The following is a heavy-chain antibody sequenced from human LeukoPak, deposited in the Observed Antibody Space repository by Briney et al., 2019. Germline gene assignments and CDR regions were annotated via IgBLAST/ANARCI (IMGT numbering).Heavy chain of an antibody. CDR3: ARDWVGYYGSGSSDY. CDR2: INSDGSST. CDR1: AFTLTSYA. Sequence: GGSLRLSCAASAFTLTSYAMSWVRQAPGKGLVWVSHINSDGSSTSYADSVKGRFTISRDNAKNTLYLQMNSLRADDTAVYYCARDWVGYYGSGSSDYWGQGTLVTVSS. D-gene: IGHD3-10*01. V-gene: IGHV3-74*01. J-gene: IGHJ4*02.